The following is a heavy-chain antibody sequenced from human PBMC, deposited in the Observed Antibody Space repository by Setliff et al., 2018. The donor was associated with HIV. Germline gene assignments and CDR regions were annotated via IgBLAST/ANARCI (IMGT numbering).Heavy chain of an antibody. CDR2: IFYSGST. D-gene: IGHD4-4*01. Sequence: SETLSLTCTVSGGSITSSTYYWDWIRQPPGKGLEWIGSIFYSGSTYYNPSVKSRVTISIDTSKNQFSLRLSSVTAADTAVYYCARRLTTDYFDYWGQGTLVTVSS. J-gene: IGHJ4*02. CDR1: GGSITSSTYY. V-gene: IGHV4-39*07. CDR3: ARRLTTDYFDY.